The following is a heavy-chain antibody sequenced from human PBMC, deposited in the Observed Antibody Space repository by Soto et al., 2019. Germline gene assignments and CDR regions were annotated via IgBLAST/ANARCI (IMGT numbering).Heavy chain of an antibody. D-gene: IGHD6-19*01. J-gene: IGHJ5*02. CDR1: GFTVSSNY. V-gene: IGHV3-53*01. CDR3: ARLGQWVVRGWFDP. Sequence: EVQLVESGGGLIQPGGSLRLSCAASGFTVSSNYMSWVRQAPGKGLEWVSVIYSGGSTYYADSVKGRFTISRDNSKNTLYLQVNSLGAEDTAVYYCARLGQWVVRGWFDPWGQGTLVTVSS. CDR2: IYSGGST.